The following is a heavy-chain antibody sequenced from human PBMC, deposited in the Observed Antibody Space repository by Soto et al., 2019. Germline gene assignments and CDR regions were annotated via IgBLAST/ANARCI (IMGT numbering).Heavy chain of an antibody. CDR2: IVVGSGNT. V-gene: IGHV1-58*02. J-gene: IGHJ5*02. Sequence: GASVKVSCKASGFTFTSSAMQWVRQARGQRLEWIGWIVVGSGNTNYAQKFQERVTITRDMSTSTAYMELSSLRSEDTAVYYCAARPSKVAKNNNWFDPWGQGTLVTVSS. D-gene: IGHD5-12*01. CDR3: AARPSKVAKNNNWFDP. CDR1: GFTFTSSA.